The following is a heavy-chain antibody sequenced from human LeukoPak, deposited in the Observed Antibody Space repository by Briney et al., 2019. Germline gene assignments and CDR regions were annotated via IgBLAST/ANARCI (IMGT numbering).Heavy chain of an antibody. V-gene: IGHV3-23*01. CDR3: AKNGDRGAYCSGGTCYPYYYYYMDV. D-gene: IGHD2-15*01. Sequence: GGSLRLSCEASGFTFSSYGMSWVRQAPGKGLEWVSGISGSGGSIYYADSLKGRFTISRDNSKNTVYLQMNSLSAEDTAVYYCAKNGDRGAYCSGGTCYPYYYYYMDVWGKGTTVTISS. CDR1: GFTFSSYG. CDR2: ISGSGGSI. J-gene: IGHJ6*03.